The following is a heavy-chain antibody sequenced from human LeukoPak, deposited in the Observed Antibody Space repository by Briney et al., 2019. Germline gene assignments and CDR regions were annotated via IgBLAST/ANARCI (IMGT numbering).Heavy chain of an antibody. V-gene: IGHV3-48*03. CDR2: ISSSGSSI. CDR1: GFTFSSYE. CDR3: ARDRLFGNLPDY. J-gene: IGHJ4*02. D-gene: IGHD1-7*01. Sequence: GGSLRLSCAASGFTFSSYEMNWVRQAPGKGLEWISYISSSGSSISYADPVKGRFTISRDNAKNSLNLQMNSLRAEDTAVYYCARDRLFGNLPDYWGQGTLVTVSS.